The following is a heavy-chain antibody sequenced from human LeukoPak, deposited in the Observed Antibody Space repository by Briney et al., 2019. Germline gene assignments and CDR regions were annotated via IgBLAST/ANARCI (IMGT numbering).Heavy chain of an antibody. Sequence: ASVKVSCKASGYTLSNFGITWVRQAPGQGLEWVGWISGYNGNTKYAQKLQGRVTVTTDTSTSTAYMDLWSLTSDDTAVYYCATSKGSRVGATMDYWGQGTLVTVSS. CDR1: GYTLSNFG. V-gene: IGHV1-18*01. D-gene: IGHD1-26*01. J-gene: IGHJ4*02. CDR3: ATSKGSRVGATMDY. CDR2: ISGYNGNT.